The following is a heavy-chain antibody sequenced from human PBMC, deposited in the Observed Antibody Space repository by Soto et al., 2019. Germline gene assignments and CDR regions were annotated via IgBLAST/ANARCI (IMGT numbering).Heavy chain of an antibody. D-gene: IGHD3-10*01. V-gene: IGHV1-2*04. CDR2: INPNSGGT. CDR3: ARRHGLDIDAYY. Sequence: GASVKVSCKASGYTFTSYDINWVRQAPGQGLEWMGWINPNSGGTNYAQKFQGWVTMTRDTSISTAYMELSRLRSDDTAVYFCARRHGLDIDAYYWGQGILVTVSS. J-gene: IGHJ4*02. CDR1: GYTFTSYD.